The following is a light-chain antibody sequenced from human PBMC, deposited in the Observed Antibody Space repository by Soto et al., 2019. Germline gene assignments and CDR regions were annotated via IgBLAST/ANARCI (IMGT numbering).Light chain of an antibody. V-gene: IGKV1-33*01. Sequence: DIQKTQSPSSLSASVGDRVTITCQASQDISNYLNWYQQKPGKAPKLLIYDASNLETGVPSRFSGSGSGTDFTFTISSLQPEDIATYYCQQYDNLPRTFGGGTKVDIK. CDR3: QQYDNLPRT. CDR2: DAS. J-gene: IGKJ4*01. CDR1: QDISNY.